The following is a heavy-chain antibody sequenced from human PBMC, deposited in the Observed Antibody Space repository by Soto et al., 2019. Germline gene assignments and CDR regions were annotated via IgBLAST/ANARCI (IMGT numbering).Heavy chain of an antibody. CDR3: ARWGRPMGLNV. J-gene: IGHJ4*02. D-gene: IGHD3-16*01. V-gene: IGHV3-33*05. CDR2: TSYDGSNN. Sequence: QVQLVASGGGVVQPGTSLILSCVGSGFTFRSYVIHWVRQAPGKGLEWVALTSYDGSNNFYGDSVKGRFTISRHNSRNTVELQLASLTFEDTAIYYWARWGRPMGLNVWVQGTLVSVSS. CDR1: GFTFRSYV.